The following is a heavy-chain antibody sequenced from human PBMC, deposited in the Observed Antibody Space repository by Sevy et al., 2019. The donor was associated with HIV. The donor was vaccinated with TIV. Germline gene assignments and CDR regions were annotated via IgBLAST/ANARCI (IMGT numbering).Heavy chain of an antibody. V-gene: IGHV1-18*01. D-gene: IGHD6-13*01. Sequence: ASVKVSCKASSYTFSNYGITWVRQAPGQGLEWVGWISGFNGSTKYAQKFQGRVTVTTDTSTTTVYMELRSLRSDDTAVYYCARGYSSTYYGSVDYWGQGTLVTVSS. CDR3: ARGYSSTYYGSVDY. J-gene: IGHJ4*02. CDR2: ISGFNGST. CDR1: SYTFSNYG.